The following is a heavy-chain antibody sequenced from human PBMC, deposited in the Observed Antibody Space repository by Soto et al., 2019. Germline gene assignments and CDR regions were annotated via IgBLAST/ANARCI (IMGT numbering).Heavy chain of an antibody. Sequence: QVQLQQWGAGLLKPSETLSLTCAVYGGSFSGYYWSWIRQPPGKGLEWIGEINRSGSTNYNPSLKSRVTISVDTSKNQFSLKLSSVTAADTAVYYCARRRGSSWYTPRVFDYWGQGNLVTVSS. CDR3: ARRRGSSWYTPRVFDY. CDR1: GGSFSGYY. V-gene: IGHV4-34*01. D-gene: IGHD6-13*01. CDR2: INRSGST. J-gene: IGHJ4*02.